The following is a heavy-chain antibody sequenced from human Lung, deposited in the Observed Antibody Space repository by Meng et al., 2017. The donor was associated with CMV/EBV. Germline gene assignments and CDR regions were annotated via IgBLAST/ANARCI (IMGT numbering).Heavy chain of an antibody. CDR3: ARAMVATYYGMDV. CDR2: IYSGGST. J-gene: IGHJ6*02. D-gene: IGHD5-12*01. V-gene: IGHV3-53*01. CDR1: GFTVSSNY. Sequence: GESRKISCAASGFTVSSNYMSWVRQAPGKGLEWVSVIYSGGSTYYADSVKGRFTISRDNSKNTLYLQMNSLRAEDTAVYYCARAMVATYYGMDVWGQGTTVTVSS.